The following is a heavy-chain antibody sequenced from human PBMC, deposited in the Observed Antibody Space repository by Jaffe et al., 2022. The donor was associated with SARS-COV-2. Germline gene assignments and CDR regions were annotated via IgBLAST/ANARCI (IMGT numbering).Heavy chain of an antibody. CDR2: IDPSDSYT. V-gene: IGHV5-10-1*03. D-gene: IGHD2-2*01. J-gene: IGHJ4*02. CDR1: GYSFTSFW. Sequence: EVQLVQSGAEVKKPGESLKISCRGSGYSFTSFWISWVRQMPGKGLEWMGRIDPSDSYTNYSPSFQGHVTISVDKSISTAYLQWSSLKASDTAIYYCARHDNVIPDAIWGQGTLVTVSS. CDR3: ARHDNVIPDAI.